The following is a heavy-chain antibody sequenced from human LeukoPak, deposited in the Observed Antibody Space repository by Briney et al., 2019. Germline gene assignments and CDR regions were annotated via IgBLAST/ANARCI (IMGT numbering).Heavy chain of an antibody. CDR1: GLSVSSNY. Sequence: PGGSLRLSCVASGLSVSSNYMSWVRQAPGKGLEWVSVIYRNGSSYYAASVKGRFTIFSDNFKNTLYIQMNCLRAEDTAVYYCARSFYDSLMGYYQYFDYWGRGALVTVSS. D-gene: IGHD3-9*01. V-gene: IGHV3-66*01. J-gene: IGHJ4*02. CDR3: ARSFYDSLMGYYQYFDY. CDR2: IYRNGSS.